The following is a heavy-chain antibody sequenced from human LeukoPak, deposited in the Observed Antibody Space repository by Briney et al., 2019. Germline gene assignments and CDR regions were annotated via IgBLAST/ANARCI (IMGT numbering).Heavy chain of an antibody. Sequence: SETLSLTCAVYGGSFSGYYWSWIRQPPGKGLEWIGEINHSGSTNYNPSLKSRATISVDTSKNQFSLKLSSVTAADTAVYYCARGLVAASPFDPWGQGTLVTVSS. CDR3: ARGLVAASPFDP. CDR1: GGSFSGYY. J-gene: IGHJ5*02. D-gene: IGHD3-9*01. V-gene: IGHV4-34*01. CDR2: INHSGST.